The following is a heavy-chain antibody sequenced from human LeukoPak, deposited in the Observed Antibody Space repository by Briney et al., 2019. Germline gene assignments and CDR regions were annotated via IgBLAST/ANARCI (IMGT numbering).Heavy chain of an antibody. V-gene: IGHV3-48*01. J-gene: IGHJ6*03. CDR1: GFNYSSYT. CDR3: VRGSLASGVVVYYYYYLDV. D-gene: IGHD3-3*01. CDR2: ISASRGIT. Sequence: PGGSLRLSCAASGFNYSSYTMNWVRQAPGMGLEWLSYISASRGITYYADSVKGRFTISRDNAKNSLYPQMNSLRAEDTAVYYCVRGSLASGVVVYYYYYLDVWGKGTTVTVSS.